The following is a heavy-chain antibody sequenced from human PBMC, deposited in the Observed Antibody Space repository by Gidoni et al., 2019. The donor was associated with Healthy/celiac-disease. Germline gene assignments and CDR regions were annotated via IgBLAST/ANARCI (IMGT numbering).Heavy chain of an antibody. CDR2: IIPIFGTA. V-gene: IGHV1-69*01. CDR3: SRDPNSSVYYYHYFQH. CDR1: GGTVSSES. Sequence: QVQLGQAGAEVKKPGSEVKVCCKAPGGTVSSESSRWVRQAPGQGLEWMGGIIPIFGTANYAPQFQGRVTIPADESTSTAYMELSSLISEDTAVYYCSRDPNSSVYYYHYFQHWGQGTLVTVSS. J-gene: IGHJ1*01. D-gene: IGHD3-22*01.